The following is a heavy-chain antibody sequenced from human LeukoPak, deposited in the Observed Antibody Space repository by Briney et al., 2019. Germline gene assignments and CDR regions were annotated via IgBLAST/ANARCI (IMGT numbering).Heavy chain of an antibody. V-gene: IGHV3-23*01. CDR1: GFTFSNYA. Sequence: GGSLRLSCTTSGFTFSNYAMSWARQAPGKGLEWVSSISGSAITTYYADSVKGRFAISRDNSKNTLYLQMTSLRAEDTAVYYCAKDQRFGDLDDYRGQGTLVTVSS. CDR2: ISGSAITT. J-gene: IGHJ4*02. D-gene: IGHD3-10*01. CDR3: AKDQRFGDLDDY.